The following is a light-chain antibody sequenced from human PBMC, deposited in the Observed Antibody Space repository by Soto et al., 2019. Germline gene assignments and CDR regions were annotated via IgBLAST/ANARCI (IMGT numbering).Light chain of an antibody. V-gene: IGKV3-11*01. CDR3: QQRSNWPLT. Sequence: EIMLTQSPATLSLSPWERATLSCRASQSVSSYLAWYQQKPGQAPRLLIYDASNRATGIPARFSGGGSGTDFTLTISSLEPEDFAVYYCQQRSNWPLTFGGGTKVDIK. J-gene: IGKJ4*01. CDR1: QSVSSY. CDR2: DAS.